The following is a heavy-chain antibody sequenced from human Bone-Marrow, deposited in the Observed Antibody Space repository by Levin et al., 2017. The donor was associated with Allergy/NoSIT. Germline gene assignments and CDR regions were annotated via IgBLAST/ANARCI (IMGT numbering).Heavy chain of an antibody. V-gene: IGHV4-61*01. CDR3: ARLNYYYYYMDV. Sequence: SQTLSLTCTVSGGSVSSGSYYWSWIRQPPGKGLEWIGYIYYSGSTNYNPSLKSRVTISADTSKNQFSLKLSSVTAADTAVYYCARLNYYYYYMDVWGKGTTVTVSS. J-gene: IGHJ6*03. CDR2: IYYSGST. CDR1: GGSVSSGSYY.